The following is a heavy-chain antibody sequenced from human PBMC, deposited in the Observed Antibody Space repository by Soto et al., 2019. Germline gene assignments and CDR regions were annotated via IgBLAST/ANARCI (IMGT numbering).Heavy chain of an antibody. CDR2: IYYSGST. J-gene: IGHJ3*02. Sequence: SETLSLTCTVSGGSISSYYWSWIRQPPGKGLEWIGYIYYSGSTNYNPSLKSRVTISVDTSKNQFSLKLSSVTAADTAVYYCARTPSRGYGDFTDAFDIWGQGTMVTVSS. CDR3: ARTPSRGYGDFTDAFDI. D-gene: IGHD4-17*01. CDR1: GGSISSYY. V-gene: IGHV4-59*01.